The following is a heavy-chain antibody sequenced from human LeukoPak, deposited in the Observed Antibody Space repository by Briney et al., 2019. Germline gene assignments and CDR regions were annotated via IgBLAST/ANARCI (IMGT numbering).Heavy chain of an antibody. CDR1: GDSFSGYY. J-gene: IGHJ3*02. Sequence: SETLSLTCAVYGDSFSGYYWSWIRQPPGKGLEWIAEINHRGSTHYNPSLKSRVNISVDTSKNQFSLNLDSVTAADTAVYYCARDQVQLERRRHAFDIWGQGTMVTVSS. V-gene: IGHV4-34*01. D-gene: IGHD1-1*01. CDR3: ARDQVQLERRRHAFDI. CDR2: INHRGST.